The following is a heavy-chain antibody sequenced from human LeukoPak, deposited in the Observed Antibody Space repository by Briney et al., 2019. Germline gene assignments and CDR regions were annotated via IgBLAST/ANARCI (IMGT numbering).Heavy chain of an antibody. CDR1: GYTFTSYA. J-gene: IGHJ4*02. CDR2: INAGNGNT. CDR3: ARSRDRRDPMIVVVINGGVDY. D-gene: IGHD3-22*01. V-gene: IGHV1-3*01. Sequence: GASVKVSCKASGYTFTSYAMHWVRQAPGQRLEWMGWINAGNGNTKYSQKFQGRVTITRDTSASTAYMELSSLRSEGTAVYYCARSRDRRDPMIVVVINGGVDYWGQGTLVTVSS.